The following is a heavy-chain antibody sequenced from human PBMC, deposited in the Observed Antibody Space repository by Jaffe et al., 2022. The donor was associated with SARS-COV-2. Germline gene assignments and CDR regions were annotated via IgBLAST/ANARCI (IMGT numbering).Heavy chain of an antibody. J-gene: IGHJ3*02. CDR3: ARDRIPAAEDAFDI. CDR1: GFTFSSYS. D-gene: IGHD6-13*01. Sequence: EVQLVESGGGLVKPGGSLRLSCAASGFTFSSYSMNWVRQAPGKGLEWVSSISSSSSYIYYADSVKGRFTISRDNAKNSLYLQMNSLRAEDTAVYYCARDRIPAAEDAFDIWGQGTMVTVSS. V-gene: IGHV3-21*01. CDR2: ISSSSSYI.